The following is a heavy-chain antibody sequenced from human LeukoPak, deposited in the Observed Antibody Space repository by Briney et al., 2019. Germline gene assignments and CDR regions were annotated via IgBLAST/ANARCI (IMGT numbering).Heavy chain of an antibody. CDR3: ARVTPIKIFDY. J-gene: IGHJ4*02. CDR1: GYTFTDFW. D-gene: IGHD2-21*02. Sequence: GESLKISCKASGYTFTDFWIGWVRQMPGKGLEWMGIIYPGDSDTRYSPSFEGRVTISADKSITTAYLQWSSLKASDTAIYFCARVTPIKIFDYWGQGSLVTVSS. V-gene: IGHV5-51*01. CDR2: IYPGDSDT.